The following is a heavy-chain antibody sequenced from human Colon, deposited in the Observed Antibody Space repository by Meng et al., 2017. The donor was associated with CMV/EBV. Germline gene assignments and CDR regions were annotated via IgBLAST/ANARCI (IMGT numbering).Heavy chain of an antibody. CDR2: ISAYSGDT. CDR3: VRESSDHYDPIGFPHY. CDR1: YTFPSCG. J-gene: IGHJ4*02. Sequence: YTFPSCGISWVRQAPGQGLEWMGWISAYSGDTHYPQKVQGRLTMTADTSTSTAYMDLRSLRSDDTAVYYCVRESSDHYDPIGFPHYWGQGTLVTVSS. D-gene: IGHD3-22*01. V-gene: IGHV1-18*01.